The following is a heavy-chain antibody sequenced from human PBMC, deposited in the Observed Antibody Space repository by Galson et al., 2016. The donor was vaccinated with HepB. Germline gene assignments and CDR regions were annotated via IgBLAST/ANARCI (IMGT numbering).Heavy chain of an antibody. CDR1: GFSLTSSAVG. V-gene: IGHV2-5*01. J-gene: IGHJ4*02. Sequence: PALVKPTQTLTLTCSFSGFSLTSSAVGVGWLRQPPGEAPEWLAVIYWNDNKNYSPSLQKRLSIAKDTSKNQVVLTMANMGPADTATYYCAYREKYCRDGTCSVQYFDPWGRGILVTVSS. CDR2: IYWNDNK. CDR3: AYREKYCRDGTCSVQYFDP. D-gene: IGHD2-15*01.